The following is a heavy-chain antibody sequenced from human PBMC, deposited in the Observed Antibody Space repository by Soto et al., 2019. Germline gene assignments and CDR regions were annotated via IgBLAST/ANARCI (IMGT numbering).Heavy chain of an antibody. Sequence: QVQLVESGGGVVQPGRSLRLSCAASGFTFSSYAMHWVRQAPGKGLEWVAVISYDGSNKYYADSVKGRFTIYRDNSKKTLYLQVNRLRAKDTSVYYCARGQGYSYVCIWDNEYWGQGTLVTVSS. CDR1: GFTFSSYA. CDR2: ISYDGSNK. J-gene: IGHJ4*02. V-gene: IGHV3-30-3*01. D-gene: IGHD5-18*01. CDR3: ARGQGYSYVCIWDNEY.